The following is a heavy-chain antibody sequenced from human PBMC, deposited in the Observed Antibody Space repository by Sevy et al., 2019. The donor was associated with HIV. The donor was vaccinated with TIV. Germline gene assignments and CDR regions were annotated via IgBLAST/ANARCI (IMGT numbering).Heavy chain of an antibody. CDR3: ARKAAMARYYFDY. D-gene: IGHD5-18*01. V-gene: IGHV3-33*01. J-gene: IGHJ4*02. CDR1: GFTFSSYG. CDR2: IWYDGSNK. Sequence: GGSLRLSCAASGFTFSSYGMHWVRQAPGKGLEWVAVIWYDGSNKYYADSVKGRFTISRDNSKNTLYLQMNSLRAEDTAVYYGARKAAMARYYFDYWGQGTLVTVSS.